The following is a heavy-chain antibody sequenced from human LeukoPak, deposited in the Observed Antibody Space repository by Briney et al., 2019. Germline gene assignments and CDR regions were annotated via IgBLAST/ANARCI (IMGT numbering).Heavy chain of an antibody. CDR3: ARTSGYDFGTDFDY. J-gene: IGHJ4*02. CDR1: GYPFTGYY. CDR2: INPDSGGT. D-gene: IGHD5-12*01. Sequence: APVRVSCKASGYPFTGYYLHWVRQAPGQGLEWMGWINPDSGGTDYEQKLQGRVTMTRDTSISTAYMELSRLRSDDTAVYYCARTSGYDFGTDFDYGGGGTVVTVSS. V-gene: IGHV1-2*02.